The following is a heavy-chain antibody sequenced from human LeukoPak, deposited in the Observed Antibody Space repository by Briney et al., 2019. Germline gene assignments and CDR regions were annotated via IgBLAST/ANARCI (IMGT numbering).Heavy chain of an antibody. CDR3: ARSPFSDYGDPWGFDY. V-gene: IGHV1-69*06. J-gene: IGHJ4*02. Sequence: GASVKVSCKASGGTFSRYAFSWVRQAPGQGLEWMGGIIPIFGTTNFAQKFQGRVTLTADKSTSTAYMELSSPRSEDAAVYYCARSPFSDYGDPWGFDYWGQGTLVTVSS. D-gene: IGHD4-17*01. CDR1: GGTFSRYA. CDR2: IIPIFGTT.